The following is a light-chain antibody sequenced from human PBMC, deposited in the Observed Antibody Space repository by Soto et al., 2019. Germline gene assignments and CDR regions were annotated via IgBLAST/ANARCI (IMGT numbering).Light chain of an antibody. J-gene: IGKJ2*01. Sequence: DVEMTQSPSTLPTSIGDRVTINCRASQNVSNWLAWYQQKPGKAPKLLIYKASRLESGGPSRFSAGGSGTDFTLTINSLQSDDFATYFCQQYSKESTFGQGTKLEIK. CDR1: QNVSNW. CDR2: KAS. V-gene: IGKV1-5*03. CDR3: QQYSKEST.